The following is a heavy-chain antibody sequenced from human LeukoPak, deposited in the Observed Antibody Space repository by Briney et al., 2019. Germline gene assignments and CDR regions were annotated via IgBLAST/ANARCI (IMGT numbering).Heavy chain of an antibody. CDR1: GGSFSGYY. Sequence: SETLPLTCAVYGGSFSGYYWTWIRQPPGKGLGWIGEIHYSGRINYNPSLKSRVTISADTSNNHFSLKMNSVTAADTAVYYCSRGTDAYKCGNSWGQGTLVTVSS. V-gene: IGHV4-34*01. J-gene: IGHJ4*02. CDR3: SRGTDAYKCGNS. D-gene: IGHD5-24*01. CDR2: IHYSGRI.